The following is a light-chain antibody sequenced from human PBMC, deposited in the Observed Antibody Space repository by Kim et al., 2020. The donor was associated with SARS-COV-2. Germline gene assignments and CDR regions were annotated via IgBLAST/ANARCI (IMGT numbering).Light chain of an antibody. CDR2: WAS. CDR3: QQYYSTPPS. J-gene: IGKJ2*03. V-gene: IGKV4-1*01. CDR1: QTMLYNSNNKNY. Sequence: STTLNLKSSQTMLYNSNNKNYLAWYQQKPGQAPKLLICWASIRESGVSNRFSGSGSETDFTLTISSMQAEDVAVYYCQQYYSTPPSFGQGTKLEI.